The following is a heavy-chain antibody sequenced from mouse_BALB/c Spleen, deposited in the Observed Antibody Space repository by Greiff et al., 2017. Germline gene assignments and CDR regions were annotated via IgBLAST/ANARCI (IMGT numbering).Heavy chain of an antibody. CDR1: GFTFSSYA. CDR2: ISSGGST. D-gene: IGHD2-4*01. V-gene: IGHV5-6-5*01. CDR3: ARSGITKAMDY. Sequence: EVKVVESGGGLVKPGGSLKLSCAASGFTFSSYAMSWVRQTPEKRLEWVASISSGGSTYYPDSVKGRFTISRDNARNILYLQMSSLRSEDTAMYYCARSGITKAMDYWGQGTSVTVSS. J-gene: IGHJ4*01.